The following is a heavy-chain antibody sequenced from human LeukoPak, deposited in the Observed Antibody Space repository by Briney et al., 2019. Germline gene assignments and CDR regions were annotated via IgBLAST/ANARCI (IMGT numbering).Heavy chain of an antibody. D-gene: IGHD5-12*01. CDR3: ARGSVPTKYSGYDYFGSGWFDP. Sequence: ASVKVSCKASGYTFTRYYMHWVRQAPGQGLEWMGWINPNSGGTNYAQKFQGRVTMTRDTSISTAYMELSRLRSDDTAVYYCARGSVPTKYSGYDYFGSGWFDPWGQGTLVTVSS. V-gene: IGHV1-2*02. CDR1: GYTFTRYY. CDR2: INPNSGGT. J-gene: IGHJ5*02.